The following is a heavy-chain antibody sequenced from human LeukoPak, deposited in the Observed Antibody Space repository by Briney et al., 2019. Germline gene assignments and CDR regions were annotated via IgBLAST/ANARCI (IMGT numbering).Heavy chain of an antibody. D-gene: IGHD4-17*01. J-gene: IGHJ4*02. CDR1: GYIFSDYA. V-gene: IGHV1-3*01. CDR3: ARARWTSTVTTYYLDY. CDR2: INAGNGKT. Sequence: GASVKVSCKASGYIFSDYAIQWVRQAPGQGLEWMGWINAGNGKTKYPQKFQGRVTITRDTSASTAYMELSGLRSGDTAVYYCARARWTSTVTTYYLDYWGQGTLVTVSS.